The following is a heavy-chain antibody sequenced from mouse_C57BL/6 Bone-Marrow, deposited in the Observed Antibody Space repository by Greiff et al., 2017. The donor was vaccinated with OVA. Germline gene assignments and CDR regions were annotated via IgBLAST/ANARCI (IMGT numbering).Heavy chain of an antibody. J-gene: IGHJ2*01. D-gene: IGHD1-1*01. Sequence: EVQLVESGPGMVKPSQSLSLTCTVTGYSITSGYVWHWIRHFPGNKLELMGYISYSGSTNYNPSLKSRISITHDTSKNHFFMKLNTVTTEDTATYYCARELRFYYFDYWGQGTTLTVSS. V-gene: IGHV3-1*01. CDR3: ARELRFYYFDY. CDR1: GYSITSGYV. CDR2: ISYSGST.